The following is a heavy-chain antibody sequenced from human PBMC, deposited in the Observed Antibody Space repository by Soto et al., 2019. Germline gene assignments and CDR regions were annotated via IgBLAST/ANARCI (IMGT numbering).Heavy chain of an antibody. J-gene: IGHJ6*03. CDR2: MNPNSGNT. V-gene: IGHV1-8*01. Sequence: GASLKVSCKASGYTFTSYDINWVRQATGQGLEWMGWMNPNSGNTGYAQKFQGRVTMTRNTSISTAYMELSSLRSEDTAVYYCARRNRLWFGELYLPYYYYMDVWGKGTTVTVSS. D-gene: IGHD3-10*01. CDR1: GYTFTSYD. CDR3: ARRNRLWFGELYLPYYYYMDV.